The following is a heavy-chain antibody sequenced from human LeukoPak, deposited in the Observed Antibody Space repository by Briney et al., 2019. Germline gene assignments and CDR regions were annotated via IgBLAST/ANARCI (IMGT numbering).Heavy chain of an antibody. V-gene: IGHV3-48*02. CDR2: ISSSSSTI. J-gene: IGHJ4*02. Sequence: GGSLRLSCAASGFTFSSYSMNWVRQGPGKGLEWVSYISSSSSTIYYADSLKGRFTISRDNAKNSLYLQMNSLRDEDTAVYYCARGLGLWFGEFSKKHPDYWGQGTLVTVSS. CDR1: GFTFSSYS. CDR3: ARGLGLWFGEFSKKHPDY. D-gene: IGHD3-10*01.